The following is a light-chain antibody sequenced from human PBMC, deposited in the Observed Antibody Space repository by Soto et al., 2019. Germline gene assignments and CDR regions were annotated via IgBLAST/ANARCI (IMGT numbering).Light chain of an antibody. CDR3: SSYAGTHIV. CDR2: EVS. J-gene: IGLJ1*01. CDR1: SSDVGGYNY. Sequence: SVLTQPPTATGYPGHSVTISNTGTSSDVGGYNYVSWYQQHPGRAPKLMIYEVSKRPSGVPDRFSGSKSGNTASLTVSGLQAEDEADYYCSSYAGTHIVFGIGTKVTVL. V-gene: IGLV2-8*01.